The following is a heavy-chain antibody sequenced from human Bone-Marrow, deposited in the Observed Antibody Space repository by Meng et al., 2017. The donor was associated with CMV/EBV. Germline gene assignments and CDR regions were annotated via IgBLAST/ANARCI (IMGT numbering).Heavy chain of an antibody. D-gene: IGHD1-26*01. J-gene: IGHJ4*02. Sequence: GSLRLSCAVYGGSFSGYYWSWIRQPPGKGLEWIGEINHSGSTNYNPSLKSRVTISIDTSKNQSSLKLSSVTAADTAVYYCVVLGAIDYWGQGTLVTVSS. CDR1: GGSFSGYY. CDR3: VVLGAIDY. V-gene: IGHV4-34*01. CDR2: INHSGST.